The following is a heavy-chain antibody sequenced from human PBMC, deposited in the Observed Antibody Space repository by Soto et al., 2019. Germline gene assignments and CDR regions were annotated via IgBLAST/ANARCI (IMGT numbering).Heavy chain of an antibody. CDR1: GGTFISYA. V-gene: IGHV1-69*01. CDR2: TIPIFSTT. CDR3: AAAVWRGYSEYYYGMDV. Sequence: QVQLVQSGAEVRKPGSSVTVSCKAFGGTFISYAFSWVRQAPGQGLEWMGGTIPIFSTTDYAKNFQGRVTITADGSTSTAYMELSSLRSEDTAVYYCAAAVWRGYSEYYYGMDVWGLGTTVTVSS. D-gene: IGHD3-3*01. J-gene: IGHJ6*02.